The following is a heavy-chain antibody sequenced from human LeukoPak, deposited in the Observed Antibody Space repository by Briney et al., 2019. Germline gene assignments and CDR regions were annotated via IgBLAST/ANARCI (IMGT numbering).Heavy chain of an antibody. Sequence: QSGGSLRLSCAASGFTFSSYAMSWVRQAPGKGLEWVSAISGSGGSTYYADSVKGRFTIFRDNSKNTLYLQMNSLRDADTAVYYCAKGSLGSWYYFDYWGQGTLVTVSS. V-gene: IGHV3-23*01. CDR2: ISGSGGST. CDR1: GFTFSSYA. D-gene: IGHD6-13*01. CDR3: AKGSLGSWYYFDY. J-gene: IGHJ4*02.